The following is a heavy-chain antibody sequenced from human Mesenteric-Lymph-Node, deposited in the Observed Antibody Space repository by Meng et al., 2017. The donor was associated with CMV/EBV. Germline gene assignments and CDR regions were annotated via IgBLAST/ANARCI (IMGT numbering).Heavy chain of an antibody. CDR1: GFSFRTYT. CDR2: IRSTGTDK. CDR3: ARHWTGADF. D-gene: IGHD3/OR15-3a*01. V-gene: IGHV3-21*06. J-gene: IGHJ4*02. Sequence: GVLKISCAASGFSFRTYTMTWVRQAPGKGLEYVSSIRSTGTDKYYADSVSGRFTISRDNAKNLLFLQMNSLRVEDTAVYYCARHWTGADFWGQGTLVTVSS.